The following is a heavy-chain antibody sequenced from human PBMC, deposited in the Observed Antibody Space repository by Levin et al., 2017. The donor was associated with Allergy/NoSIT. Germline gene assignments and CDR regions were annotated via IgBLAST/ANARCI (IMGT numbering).Heavy chain of an antibody. Sequence: SQTLSLTCAVSGYSIRSGYYWGWIRQPPGKGLEWIGSIYHSGSTYYNPSLKSRVTISVDTSKNQFSLKLSSVTAADTAVYYCARARYSSGYYPEPYFDYWGQGTLVTVSS. CDR2: IYHSGST. D-gene: IGHD3-22*01. CDR3: ARARYSSGYYPEPYFDY. J-gene: IGHJ4*02. CDR1: GYSIRSGYY. V-gene: IGHV4-38-2*01.